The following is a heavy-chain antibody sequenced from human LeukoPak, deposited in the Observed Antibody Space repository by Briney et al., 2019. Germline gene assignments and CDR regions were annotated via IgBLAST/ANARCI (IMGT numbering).Heavy chain of an antibody. CDR3: ARAFVVRGVIACFDY. D-gene: IGHD3-10*01. Sequence: SVKVTCKASGGTFSSYAISWVRQAPGQGLEWMGGIIPIFGTANYAQKFQGRVTITADESTSTAYMELSSLRSEDTAVYYCARAFVVRGVIACFDYWGQGTLVTVSS. CDR2: IIPIFGTA. CDR1: GGTFSSYA. V-gene: IGHV1-69*13. J-gene: IGHJ4*02.